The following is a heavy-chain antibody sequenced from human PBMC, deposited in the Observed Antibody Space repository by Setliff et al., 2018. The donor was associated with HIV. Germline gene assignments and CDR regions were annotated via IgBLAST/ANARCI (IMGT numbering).Heavy chain of an antibody. Sequence: SETLSLTCTVSGVSISSGSYYWSWIRQSAGKGLEWIGRIYTSGSTNDNPSLKSRITISVDTSNNQFSLRLTSVTAADTAVYYCARLDCSSSSGFVDYWGQGTLVPSPQ. CDR2: IYTSGST. V-gene: IGHV4-61*02. CDR1: GVSISSGSYY. CDR3: ARLDCSSSSGFVDY. J-gene: IGHJ4*02. D-gene: IGHD2-2*01.